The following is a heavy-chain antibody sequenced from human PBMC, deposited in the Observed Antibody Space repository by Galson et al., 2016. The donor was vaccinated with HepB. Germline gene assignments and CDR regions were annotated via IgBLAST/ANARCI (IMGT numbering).Heavy chain of an antibody. D-gene: IGHD1-26*01. Sequence: SLRLSCAASGFTFIGYAMHWVRQAPGKGLEWVAVISYDGSTKYYAGSVKGRFTISRDNSKNTLYLQMNSLRPEDTALYYCAGDPTGGGESYYGVTRLDYWGQGTLVPVSS. CDR3: AGDPTGGGESYYGVTRLDY. J-gene: IGHJ4*02. V-gene: IGHV3-30*04. CDR2: ISYDGSTK. CDR1: GFTFIGYA.